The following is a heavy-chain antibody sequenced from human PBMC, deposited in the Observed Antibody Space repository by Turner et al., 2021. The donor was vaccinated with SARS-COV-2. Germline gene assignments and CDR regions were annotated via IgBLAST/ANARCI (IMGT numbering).Heavy chain of an antibody. Sequence: EVQLLESGGGLVQPGGSLSLSCAASGFTFSSYAMSWVRQAPGKGVEWVSGISDSGGSTYYADSVKGRFTISRDNSKNTLYLQMNSLRAEDTAVYYCAKVASNPGDYFDYWGQGTLVTVSS. V-gene: IGHV3-23*01. CDR3: AKVASNPGDYFDY. D-gene: IGHD4-17*01. CDR1: GFTFSSYA. CDR2: ISDSGGST. J-gene: IGHJ4*02.